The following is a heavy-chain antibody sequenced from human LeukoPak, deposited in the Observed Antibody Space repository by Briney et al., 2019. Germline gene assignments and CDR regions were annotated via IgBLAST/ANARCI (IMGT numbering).Heavy chain of an antibody. Sequence: GESLKISCKGSGYSFTSYWIGWVRQMPGKGLEWMGIIYPGDSGTRYSPSFQGQVTISADKSISTAYLQWSSLKASDTAMYYCARHGDKHYYYYYGMDVWGQGTTVTVSS. CDR1: GYSFTSYW. J-gene: IGHJ6*02. D-gene: IGHD2-21*02. CDR3: ARHGDKHYYYYYGMDV. V-gene: IGHV5-51*01. CDR2: IYPGDSGT.